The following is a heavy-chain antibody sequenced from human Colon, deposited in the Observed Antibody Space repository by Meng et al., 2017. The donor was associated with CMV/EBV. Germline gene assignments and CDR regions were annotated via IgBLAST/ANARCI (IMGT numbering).Heavy chain of an antibody. V-gene: IGHV3-23*01. CDR2: VSGNGGRT. Sequence: GGPLRLSCAASGFTFSGYAMSWVRQSPGKGLEWLSAVSGNGGRTHYADSVKGRFTASRDNSKDTLYLQMNSLRAEDTAVYFCAKDLRFNWHCDNWGQGTLVTVSS. CDR1: GFTFSGYA. CDR3: AKDLRFNWHCDN. J-gene: IGHJ4*02. D-gene: IGHD3-22*01.